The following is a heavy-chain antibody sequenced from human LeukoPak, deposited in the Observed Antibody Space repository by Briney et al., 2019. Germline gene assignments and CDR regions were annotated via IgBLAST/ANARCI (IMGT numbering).Heavy chain of an antibody. J-gene: IGHJ4*02. D-gene: IGHD4-23*01. CDR3: ARGSATVVTPLFDY. V-gene: IGHV4-30-4*07. CDR1: GGSIGGGGYS. Sequence: PSQTLSLTCAVSGGSIGGGGYSWSWIRQPPGKGLEWIGYIYYSGSTYYNPSLKSRVTISVDTSKNQFSLKLSSVTAADTAVYYCARGSATVVTPLFDYWGQGTLVTVSS. CDR2: IYYSGST.